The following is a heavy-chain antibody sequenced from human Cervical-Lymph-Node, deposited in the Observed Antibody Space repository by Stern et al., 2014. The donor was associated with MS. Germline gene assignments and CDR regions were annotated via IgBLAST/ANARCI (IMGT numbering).Heavy chain of an antibody. CDR1: GFTVSSDY. CDR3: ARDTASPARSDW. CDR2: ISSGGST. D-gene: IGHD4-17*01. V-gene: IGHV3-53*01. Sequence: EDKLVESGGGVIQPGGSLRLSCAASGFTVSSDYMTWVRQAPGQGLERVAGISSGGSTYYGDSVKGRFTISRDNSKNTLYLQMTGLRAEDTAVYYCARDTASPARSDWWGQGTLVTVSS. J-gene: IGHJ4*02.